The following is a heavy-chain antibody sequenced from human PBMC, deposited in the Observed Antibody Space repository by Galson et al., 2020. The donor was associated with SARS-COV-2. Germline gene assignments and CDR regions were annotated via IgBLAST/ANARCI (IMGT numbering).Heavy chain of an antibody. D-gene: IGHD5-12*01. CDR2: IYYSGST. Sequence: SETLSLTCTVSGGSISSSSYYWGWIRQPPGKGLEWIGSIYYSGSTYYNPSLKSRVTISVDTSKNQFSLKLSSVTAADTAVYYCASRMVATWREIDYWVQGTLVTVSS. V-gene: IGHV4-39*01. CDR1: GGSISSSSYY. J-gene: IGHJ4*02. CDR3: ASRMVATWREIDY.